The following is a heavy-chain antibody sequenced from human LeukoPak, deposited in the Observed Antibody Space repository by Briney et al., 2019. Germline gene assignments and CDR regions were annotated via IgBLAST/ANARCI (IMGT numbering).Heavy chain of an antibody. D-gene: IGHD3-16*01. CDR2: ISGDGGST. V-gene: IGHV3-43*02. CDR3: AKSRDDYVWGSPGGY. CDR1: GFTFDDYA. Sequence: PGGSLRLSCAASGFTFDDYAMHWVRQAPGKGLDWVSLISGDGGSTYYADSVKGRFTISRDNSKNSLYLQMNSLRTEDTALYYCAKSRDDYVWGSPGGYWGQGTLVTVSS. J-gene: IGHJ4*02.